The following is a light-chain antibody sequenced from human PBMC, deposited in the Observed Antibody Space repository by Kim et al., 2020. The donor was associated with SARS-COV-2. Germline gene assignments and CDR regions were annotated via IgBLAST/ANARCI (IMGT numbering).Light chain of an antibody. CDR2: DAS. CDR3: QQYNSYSFT. J-gene: IGKJ3*01. CDR1: QSISSW. Sequence: ASVGDRVTITCRASQSISSWLAWYQQKPGKAPKLLIYDASSLESGVPSRFSGSGSGTEFTLTISSLQPDDFATYYCQQYNSYSFTFGPGTKVEIK. V-gene: IGKV1-5*01.